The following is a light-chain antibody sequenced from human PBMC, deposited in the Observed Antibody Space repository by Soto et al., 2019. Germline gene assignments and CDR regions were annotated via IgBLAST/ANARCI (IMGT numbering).Light chain of an antibody. CDR2: LNSDGSH. CDR1: SGHSSYA. V-gene: IGLV4-69*01. CDR3: QTWGTGIHV. J-gene: IGLJ2*01. Sequence: VLTQSPSASASLGASVKLTCTLSSGHSSYAIAWHQQQPEKGPRYLMKLNSDGSHSKGDGIPDRFSGSSSGAERYLTISSLQSEDEADYYCQTWGTGIHVFGGGTKLTVL.